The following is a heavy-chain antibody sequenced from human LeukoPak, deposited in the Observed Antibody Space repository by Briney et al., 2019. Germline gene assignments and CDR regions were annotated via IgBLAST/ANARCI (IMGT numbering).Heavy chain of an antibody. D-gene: IGHD5-18*01. Sequence: GGSLRLSCAASGFTFRLYGMNWVGQAPGKGLEWVSAISGGGETTTYTDSVKGRFTISRDNSKNTVYLQMNSLSAEDTAVYYCAKARAGGYNYGPFDYWGQGTLVTVSS. CDR3: AKARAGGYNYGPFDY. J-gene: IGHJ4*02. CDR1: GFTFRLYG. CDR2: ISGGGETT. V-gene: IGHV3-23*01.